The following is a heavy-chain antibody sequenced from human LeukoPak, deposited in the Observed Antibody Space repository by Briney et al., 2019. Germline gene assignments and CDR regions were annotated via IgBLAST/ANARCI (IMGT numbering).Heavy chain of an antibody. Sequence: ASVKVSCKASGYTFTSYYMHWVRQAPGQGLEWMGIINPSGGSTSYAQKFQGRVTITADESTSTAYMELSSLRSEDTAVYYCATVGYCTNGVCYQDYYYYGMDVWGQGTTVTVSS. V-gene: IGHV1-46*01. D-gene: IGHD2-8*01. J-gene: IGHJ6*02. CDR2: INPSGGST. CDR3: ATVGYCTNGVCYQDYYYYGMDV. CDR1: GYTFTSYY.